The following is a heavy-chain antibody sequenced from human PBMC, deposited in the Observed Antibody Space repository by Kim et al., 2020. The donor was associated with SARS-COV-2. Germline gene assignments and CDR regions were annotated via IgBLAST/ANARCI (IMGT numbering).Heavy chain of an antibody. J-gene: IGHJ6*02. D-gene: IGHD2-8*01. V-gene: IGHV1-3*01. Sequence: ASVKVSCKASGYTFTSYAMHWVRQAPGQRLEWMGWINAGNGNTKYSQKFQGRVTITRDTSASTAYMELSSLRSEDTAVYYCAREGVLVGVYYYYGMDVWGQGTTVTVSS. CDR3: AREGVLVGVYYYYGMDV. CDR1: GYTFTSYA. CDR2: INAGNGNT.